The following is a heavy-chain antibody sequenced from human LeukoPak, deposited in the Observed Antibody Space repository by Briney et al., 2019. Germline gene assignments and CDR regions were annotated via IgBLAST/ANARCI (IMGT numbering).Heavy chain of an antibody. CDR2: IRSKAYGGTT. CDR1: GFTFGDYA. J-gene: IGHJ4*02. CDR3: TRDYSSGWYFFDY. D-gene: IGHD6-19*01. V-gene: IGHV3-49*04. Sequence: GGSLRLSCTASGFTFGDYAMSWVRQAPGKGLEWVSFIRSKAYGGTTENAASVKGRFTISRDDSKSIAYLQMNSLKTEDTAVYYCTRDYSSGWYFFDYWGQGTLVTVSS.